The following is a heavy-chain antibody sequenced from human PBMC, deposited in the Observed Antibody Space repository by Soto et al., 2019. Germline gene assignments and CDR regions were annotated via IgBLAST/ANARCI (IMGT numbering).Heavy chain of an antibody. CDR1: GGSISSYY. Sequence: SETLSLTCTVSGGSISSYYWSWIRQPPGKGLEWIGYIYYSGSTNYNPSLKSRVTISVDTSKNQFSLKLSSVTAADTAVYYCARERRDIVVVPAAMNSNWFDPWGQGTLVTVSS. J-gene: IGHJ5*02. CDR3: ARERRDIVVVPAAMNSNWFDP. V-gene: IGHV4-59*01. CDR2: IYYSGST. D-gene: IGHD2-2*01.